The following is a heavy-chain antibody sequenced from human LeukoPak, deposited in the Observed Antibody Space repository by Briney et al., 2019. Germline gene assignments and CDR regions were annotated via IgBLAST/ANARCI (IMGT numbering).Heavy chain of an antibody. CDR3: TRGAGWLIDY. J-gene: IGHJ4*02. V-gene: IGHV4-59*01. Sequence: PSETLSLTCTVSGGSISTYYWSWIRQPPGKGLEWIGYFHNSGTSTYNPSLKSRVTISADTSKNQFSLKLNSLTTADTAVYYCTRGAGWLIDYWGQGILVTVSS. CDR1: GGSISTYY. CDR2: FHNSGTS. D-gene: IGHD3-16*01.